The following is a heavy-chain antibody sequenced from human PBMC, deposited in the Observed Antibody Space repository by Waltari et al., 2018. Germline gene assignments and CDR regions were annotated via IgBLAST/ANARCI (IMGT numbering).Heavy chain of an antibody. D-gene: IGHD3-22*01. CDR1: GGSISSSSYY. CDR2: IYYSGST. V-gene: IGHV4-39*07. CDR3: AREITMIVVAFDY. Sequence: QLQLQESGPGLVKPSETLSLTCTVSGGSISSSSYYWGWIRQPPGKGLEWIGSIYYSGSTYYNPSLKSRVTISVDTSKNQCSLKLSAVTAADTAVYYCAREITMIVVAFDYWGQGTLVTVSS. J-gene: IGHJ4*02.